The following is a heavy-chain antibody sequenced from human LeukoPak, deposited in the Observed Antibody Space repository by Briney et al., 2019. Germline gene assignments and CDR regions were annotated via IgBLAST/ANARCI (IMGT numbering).Heavy chain of an antibody. Sequence: GSLRLSCAASGFTFSSYWMHWVRQAPGKGLVWVSRINSDGSSTSYADSVKGRFTISRDNAKNSLYLQMNSLRAEDTAVYYCARRGDFWSGYSGDYWGQGTLVTVSS. CDR2: INSDGSST. V-gene: IGHV3-74*01. CDR3: ARRGDFWSGYSGDY. CDR1: GFTFSSYW. D-gene: IGHD3-3*01. J-gene: IGHJ4*02.